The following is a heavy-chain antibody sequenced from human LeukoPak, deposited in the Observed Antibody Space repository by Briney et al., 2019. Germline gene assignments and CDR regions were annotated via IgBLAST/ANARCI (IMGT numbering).Heavy chain of an antibody. CDR2: ISYDGSNK. V-gene: IGHV3-30*18. Sequence: GGSLRLSCAAAGFTFSSYGMHWVRQAPGKGLEWVAVISYDGSNKYYADSVKGRFTISRDNSKNTLYLQMNSLRGDDTAVYYCGKEKTAVTSRAMDFWGQGTTVAVS. CDR3: GKEKTAVTSRAMDF. D-gene: IGHD6-19*01. J-gene: IGHJ6*02. CDR1: GFTFSSYG.